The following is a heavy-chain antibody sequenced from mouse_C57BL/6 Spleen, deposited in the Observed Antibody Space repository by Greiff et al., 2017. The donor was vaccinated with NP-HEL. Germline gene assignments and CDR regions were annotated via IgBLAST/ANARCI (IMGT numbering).Heavy chain of an antibody. D-gene: IGHD2-4*01. CDR3: ARGRIYDYAWFAY. V-gene: IGHV1-26*01. CDR1: GYTFTDYY. Sequence: VQLQQSGPELVKPGASVKISCKASGYTFTDYYMNWVKQSHGKSLEWIGDINPNNGGTSYNQKFKGKATLTVDKSSSTAYMELRSLTSEDSAVYYCARGRIYDYAWFAYWGQVTLVTVSA. CDR2: INPNNGGT. J-gene: IGHJ3*01.